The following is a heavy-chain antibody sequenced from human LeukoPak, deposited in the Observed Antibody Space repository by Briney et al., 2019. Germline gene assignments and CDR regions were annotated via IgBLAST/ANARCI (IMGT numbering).Heavy chain of an antibody. CDR1: GYTFTSYD. Sequence: WASVKVSCKASGYTFTSYDINWVRQATGQGLEWMGWMNPNSGNTGYAQKFQGRVTMTRNTSISTAYMELSSLRSEDTAVYYCAREKIDCSGGSCYRRFDPWGQGTLVTVSS. CDR2: MNPNSGNT. D-gene: IGHD2-15*01. J-gene: IGHJ5*02. V-gene: IGHV1-8*01. CDR3: AREKIDCSGGSCYRRFDP.